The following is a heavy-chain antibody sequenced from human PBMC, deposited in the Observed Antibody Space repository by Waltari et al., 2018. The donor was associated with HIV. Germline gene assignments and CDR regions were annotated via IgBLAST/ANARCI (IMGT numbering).Heavy chain of an antibody. CDR2: FDPQHGEK. Sequence: QVQLVQSGAEVKKPGASVKVSCKVSDYTFTELTIQWVRQAPGKGLEWMGSFDPQHGEKIYAEEFQGRVSMTGDTSANTASMELRSLRSGDTAVYYCATDAGDLRFGAFDVWGQGTVVTVSS. D-gene: IGHD3-10*01. CDR1: DYTFTELT. V-gene: IGHV1-24*01. CDR3: ATDAGDLRFGAFDV. J-gene: IGHJ3*01.